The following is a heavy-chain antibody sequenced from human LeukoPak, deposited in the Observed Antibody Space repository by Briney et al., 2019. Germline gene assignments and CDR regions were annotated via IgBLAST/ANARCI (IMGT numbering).Heavy chain of an antibody. CDR3: ARGYTYGSGNYYAIDP. CDR2: ISYSGST. CDR1: GGSISSYY. V-gene: IGHV4-59*01. D-gene: IGHD3-10*01. Sequence: PSETLSLTCTVSGGSISSYYWSWIRQPPGKGLEWIGYISYSGSTNFNPSLKSRVTISVDTSKNQFSLKLSSVTAADTAVYYCARGYTYGSGNYYAIDPWGQGTLVTVSS. J-gene: IGHJ5*02.